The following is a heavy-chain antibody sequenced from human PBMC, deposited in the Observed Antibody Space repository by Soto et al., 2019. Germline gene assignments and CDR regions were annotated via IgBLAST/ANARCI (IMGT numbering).Heavy chain of an antibody. CDR1: GFTFSSYA. CDR3: ATQRRGGSYDFWSGWYYYYGMDV. CDR2: ISGSGGST. D-gene: IGHD3-3*01. V-gene: IGHV3-23*01. J-gene: IGHJ6*02. Sequence: EVQLLESGGGLVQPGGSLRLSCAASGFTFSSYAMSWVRQAPGKGLEWVSAISGSGGSTYYADSVKGRFTISRDNSKNTLYLQMNSLRAEDTAVYYCATQRRGGSYDFWSGWYYYYGMDVWGQGTTVTVSS.